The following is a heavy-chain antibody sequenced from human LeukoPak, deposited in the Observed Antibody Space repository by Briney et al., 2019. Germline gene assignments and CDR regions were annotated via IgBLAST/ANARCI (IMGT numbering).Heavy chain of an antibody. CDR1: GGSISSSY. J-gene: IGHJ1*01. D-gene: IGHD6-13*01. CDR2: IYYSGST. Sequence: PSETLSLTCTVSGGSISSSYWGWIRQPPGKGLEWIGYIYYSGSTNYNPSLKSRVTISVDTSKNQFSLKLSSVTAADTAVYYCARGYSSWNPWGQGTLVTVSS. V-gene: IGHV4-59*01. CDR3: ARGYSSWNP.